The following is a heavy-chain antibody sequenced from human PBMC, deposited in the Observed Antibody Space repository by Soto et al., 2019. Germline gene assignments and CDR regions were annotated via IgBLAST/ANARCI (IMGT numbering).Heavy chain of an antibody. CDR3: VRDDDYGGTNNWFDP. CDR2: ISSSGNSI. V-gene: IGHV3-11*01. CDR1: GFSFSDYY. J-gene: IGHJ5*02. D-gene: IGHD4-17*01. Sequence: HEQLVESGGGVVKPGGSLRLSCTASGFSFSDYYMSWIRQAPGKGLECIAYISSSGNSIYYADSVKGRFTVSRDNAKNSLYLHMNSLTAEDTAMYYCVRDDDYGGTNNWFDPWGQGTLVTVSS.